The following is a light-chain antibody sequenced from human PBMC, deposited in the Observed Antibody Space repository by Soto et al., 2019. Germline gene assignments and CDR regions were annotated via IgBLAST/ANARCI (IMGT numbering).Light chain of an antibody. Sequence: QSVLTQRASVSGSPGQSITISCTGTSSDVGDYNYVSWYQQHPGKAPKLMIYDVSNRPSGVSNRFSGSKSGNTASLTISGLQAEDEADYYCSSYTSSSTLDVFGTGTKLTVL. CDR1: SSDVGDYNY. J-gene: IGLJ1*01. CDR3: SSYTSSSTLDV. V-gene: IGLV2-14*01. CDR2: DVS.